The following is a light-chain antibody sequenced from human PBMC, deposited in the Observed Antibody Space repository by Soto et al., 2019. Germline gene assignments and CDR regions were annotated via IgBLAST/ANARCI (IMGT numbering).Light chain of an antibody. CDR2: AAS. V-gene: IGKV1-27*01. CDR3: HKYNSAPFA. CDR1: QGITDF. J-gene: IGKJ3*01. Sequence: DIPMTQSPSSLSASIGDRVTITCRASQGITDFLAWYQQKPGKVPKLLIYAASTLQSGVPSRFSGSGSGTDFTLTISSLQPEVVATYYCHKYNSAPFAFGPGTKVDIK.